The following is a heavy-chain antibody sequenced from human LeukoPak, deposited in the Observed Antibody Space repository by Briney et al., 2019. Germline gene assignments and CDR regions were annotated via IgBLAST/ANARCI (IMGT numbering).Heavy chain of an antibody. CDR3: AATYSSGWYSHSDY. Sequence: GGSPRLSCAASGFTFDDYGMSWVRQALGKGPEWVSGINWNGGGTAYAASVKGRFTISRDNAKNSLYLQMNSLRAEDTALYYCAATYSSGWYSHSDYWGQGTLVTVSS. CDR2: INWNGGGT. D-gene: IGHD6-19*01. V-gene: IGHV3-20*04. J-gene: IGHJ4*02. CDR1: GFTFDDYG.